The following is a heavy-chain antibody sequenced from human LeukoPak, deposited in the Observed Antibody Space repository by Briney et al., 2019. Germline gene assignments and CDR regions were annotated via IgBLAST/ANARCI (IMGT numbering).Heavy chain of an antibody. V-gene: IGHV1-2*02. Sequence: ASVKVSCKASGYXFTGYYMHWVRQAPGQGLEWMGWINPNSGGTNYAQKFQGRVTMTRDTSISTAYMELSRLRSDDTAVYYCAPSPPLCDSSGYYLDYWGQGTLVTVSS. CDR3: APSPPLCDSSGYYLDY. CDR1: GYXFTGYY. CDR2: INPNSGGT. J-gene: IGHJ4*02. D-gene: IGHD3-22*01.